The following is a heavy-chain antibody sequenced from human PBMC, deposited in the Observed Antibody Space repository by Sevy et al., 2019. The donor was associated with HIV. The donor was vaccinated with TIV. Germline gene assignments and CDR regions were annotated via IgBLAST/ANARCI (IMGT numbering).Heavy chain of an antibody. CDR3: ARGLVRGRYCSGGSCWVY. CDR1: GYTFTSYD. CDR2: MNPNSGNT. Sequence: ASVKVSCKASGYTFTSYDINWVRQATGQGLEWMGWMNPNSGNTGYAQKFQGRVTITRNTSISKAYMELSSLRSEDTAVYYCARGLVRGRYCSGGSCWVYWGQGTLVTVSS. D-gene: IGHD2-15*01. V-gene: IGHV1-8*03. J-gene: IGHJ4*02.